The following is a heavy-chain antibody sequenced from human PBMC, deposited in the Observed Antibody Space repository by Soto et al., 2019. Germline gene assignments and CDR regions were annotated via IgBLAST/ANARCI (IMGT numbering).Heavy chain of an antibody. J-gene: IGHJ4*02. CDR2: IYYSGST. CDR3: ASHGSGSLDY. V-gene: IGHV4-61*01. CDR1: GGSVSSGSYY. D-gene: IGHD1-26*01. Sequence: LSLTCTVSGGSVSSGSYYWSWIRQPPGKGLEWIGYIYYSGSTNYNPSLKSRVTISVDTSKNQFSLKLSSVTAADTAVYYCASHGSGSLDYWGQGTLVTVSS.